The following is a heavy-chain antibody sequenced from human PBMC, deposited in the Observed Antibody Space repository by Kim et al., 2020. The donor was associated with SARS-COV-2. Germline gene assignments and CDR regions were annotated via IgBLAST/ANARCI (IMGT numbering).Heavy chain of an antibody. CDR2: ISGYKCNS. J-gene: IGHJ4*02. D-gene: IGHD6-19*01. CDR1: GYTFTSYG. V-gene: IGHV1-18*01. CDR3: ARKQWLVRGSVDY. Sequence: ASVKVSCKASGYTFTSYGIRWVRQAPGQGREWMGWISGYKCNSNYVQKLQGRVTMTTDTSTSTASMELRSQRSDDTAVYYFARKQWLVRGSVDYWGQGTLVTVSS.